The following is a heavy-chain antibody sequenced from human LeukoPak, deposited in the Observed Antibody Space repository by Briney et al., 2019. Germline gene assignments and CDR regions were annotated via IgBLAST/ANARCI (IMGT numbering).Heavy chain of an antibody. CDR3: ARTFYDSLDSDAFDF. D-gene: IGHD2/OR15-2a*01. CDR1: GYTFTGYY. Sequence: ASVKVSCKASGYTFTGYYMHWVRQAPGQGLEWMGWINPDSGGTNNAQKFQGRVTMTRDTSISTAYMELSRLRSDDTAVYYCARTFYDSLDSDAFDFWGQGTMVIVSS. J-gene: IGHJ3*01. V-gene: IGHV1-2*02. CDR2: INPDSGGT.